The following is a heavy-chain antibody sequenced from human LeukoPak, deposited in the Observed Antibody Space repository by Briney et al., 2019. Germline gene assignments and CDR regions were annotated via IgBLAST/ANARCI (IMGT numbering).Heavy chain of an antibody. CDR2: MNPSGST. D-gene: IGHD3-22*01. V-gene: IGHV4-34*01. CDR3: ARGRQDVTMIVVVMTAVSYYLDV. J-gene: IGHJ6*03. CDR1: GASFIGYY. Sequence: PSQTLSPTRAVDGASFIGYYRTWIRQTPEKGLEWVGEMNPSGSTTNNPSLKRRVTISVDTSKNPSSLELSSVTAAETAVYYCARGRQDVTMIVVVMTAVSYYLDVWGKGTTVTVS.